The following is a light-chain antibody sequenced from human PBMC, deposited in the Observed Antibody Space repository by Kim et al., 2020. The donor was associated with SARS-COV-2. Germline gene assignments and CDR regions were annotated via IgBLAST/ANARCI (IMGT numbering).Light chain of an antibody. Sequence: SVKLTCTLTGGFGAYSIAWHQRQPEKGPRFLMNVNSDGSHNKGDGIPDRFSGSSSGPERYLTISSLQSEDEADYYCQTWGTGSVIFGGGTQLTVL. CDR2: VNSDGSH. CDR1: GGFGAYS. J-gene: IGLJ2*01. CDR3: QTWGTGSVI. V-gene: IGLV4-69*01.